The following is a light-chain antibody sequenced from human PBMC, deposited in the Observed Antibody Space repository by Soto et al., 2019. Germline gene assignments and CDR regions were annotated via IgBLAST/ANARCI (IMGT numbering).Light chain of an antibody. CDR1: SSDVGTHGY. V-gene: IGLV2-18*02. Sequence: QSVLTHPPSASGSPGQSVTISCTGTSSDVGTHGYVSWYQQHAGKAPKLMIYDVTKRPSGVPDRFSGSKSGNTASLTISGLKDEDEADYYCSSITSTSTYVFGAGTKVTVL. CDR2: DVT. J-gene: IGLJ1*01. CDR3: SSITSTSTYV.